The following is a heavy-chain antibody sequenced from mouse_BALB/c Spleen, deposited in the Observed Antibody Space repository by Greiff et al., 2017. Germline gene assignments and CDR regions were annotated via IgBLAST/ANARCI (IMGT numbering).Heavy chain of an antibody. Sequence: VQLQQSGAELVRPGALVKLSCKASGFNIKDYYMHWVQQRPEQGLEWIGWIDPENGNTIYDPKFQGKASITADTSSNTAYLQLSSLTSEDTAVYYCATGSSYVDYYAMDYWGQGTSVTVSS. CDR2: IDPENGNT. V-gene: IGHV14-1*02. CDR3: ATGSSYVDYYAMDY. J-gene: IGHJ4*01. D-gene: IGHD1-1*01. CDR1: GFNIKDYY.